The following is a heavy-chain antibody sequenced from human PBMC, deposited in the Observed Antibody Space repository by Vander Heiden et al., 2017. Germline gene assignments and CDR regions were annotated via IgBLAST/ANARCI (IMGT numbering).Heavy chain of an antibody. V-gene: IGHV3-73*02. Sequence: EVQLVASGGGLVQPGGSLKLSCADSGFTFSGSAMPWVRQASGKGLEWVGRIRSKANSYATAYATSVKGRFTISRDDSKSTAYLQMNSLKTEDTAVYYCTRLWRTDGDNEDYWGQGTLVTVSS. CDR2: IRSKANSYAT. J-gene: IGHJ4*02. D-gene: IGHD4-17*01. CDR3: TRLWRTDGDNEDY. CDR1: GFTFSGSA.